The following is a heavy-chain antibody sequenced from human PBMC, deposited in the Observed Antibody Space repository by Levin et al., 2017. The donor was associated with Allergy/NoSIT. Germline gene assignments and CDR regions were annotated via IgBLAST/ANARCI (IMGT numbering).Heavy chain of an antibody. Sequence: GGSLRLSCAASGFTFSNAWMSWVRQAPGKGLEWVGRIKSKTDGGTTDYAAPVKGRFTISRDDSKNTLYLQMNSLKTEDTAVYYCTTAGRGLRYFDWLFDLDYWGQGTLVTVSS. D-gene: IGHD3-9*01. J-gene: IGHJ4*02. CDR2: IKSKTDGGTT. CDR1: GFTFSNAW. V-gene: IGHV3-15*01. CDR3: TTAGRGLRYFDWLFDLDY.